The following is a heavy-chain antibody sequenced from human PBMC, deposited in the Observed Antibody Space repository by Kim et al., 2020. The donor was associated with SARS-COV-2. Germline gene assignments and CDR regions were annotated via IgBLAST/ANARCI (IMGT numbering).Heavy chain of an antibody. Sequence: SVKVSCKVSGGIFKAFAINWARQAPGQPLEWMGGIVPVYGVGDYAQYFQGRLTITVDESEITSYLELSSLTSADTAVYYCARAKRLWVVRDNWLDPRGQ. D-gene: IGHD3-10*01. CDR2: IVPVYGVG. V-gene: IGHV1-69*13. CDR1: GGIFKAFA. CDR3: ARAKRLWVVRDNWLDP. J-gene: IGHJ5*02.